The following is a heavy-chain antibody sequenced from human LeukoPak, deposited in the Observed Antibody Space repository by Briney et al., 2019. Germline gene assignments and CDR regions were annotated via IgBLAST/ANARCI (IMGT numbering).Heavy chain of an antibody. CDR2: ISAYNGNT. V-gene: IGHV1-18*01. Sequence: ASVKVSCKASGYTFTSYGISWVRQAPGQGLEWMGWISAYNGNTNYAQKLQGRVTMTTDTSTSTAYMELRSLRSDDTAVYYCAREPYTRSSDRHEKAFDYWGQGTLVTVSS. J-gene: IGHJ4*02. D-gene: IGHD6-6*01. CDR3: AREPYTRSSDRHEKAFDY. CDR1: GYTFTSYG.